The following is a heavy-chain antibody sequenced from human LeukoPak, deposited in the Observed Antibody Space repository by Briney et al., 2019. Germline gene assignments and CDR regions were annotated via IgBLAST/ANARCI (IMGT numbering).Heavy chain of an antibody. D-gene: IGHD3-10*01. CDR2: IYATGST. V-gene: IGHV4-4*09. Sequence: PSETLSLTCTVSGGSISSYYWSWIWQPPGKGLEWIGYIYATGSTNYNPSLKSRVTISVDTSKNQFSLNLRSVTAADTAVYYCARHGSVRSPLGPWGQGTLVTVSS. J-gene: IGHJ5*02. CDR3: ARHGSVRSPLGP. CDR1: GGSISSYY.